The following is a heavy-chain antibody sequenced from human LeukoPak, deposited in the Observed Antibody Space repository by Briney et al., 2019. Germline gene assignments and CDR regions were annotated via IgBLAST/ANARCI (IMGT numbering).Heavy chain of an antibody. CDR1: GFTFSSYA. CDR3: AKGTLGSCSGAACYEFDN. D-gene: IGHD2-2*01. J-gene: IGHJ4*02. CDR2: ISGSGGST. Sequence: GGSLRLSCAASGFTFSSYAMSWVRQAPGKGLEWVSAISGSGGSTYYALSVKGRITISRDNSKNTLYLQMNSLRADDTALYYCAKGTLGSCSGAACYEFDNWGQGTLVTVSS. V-gene: IGHV3-23*01.